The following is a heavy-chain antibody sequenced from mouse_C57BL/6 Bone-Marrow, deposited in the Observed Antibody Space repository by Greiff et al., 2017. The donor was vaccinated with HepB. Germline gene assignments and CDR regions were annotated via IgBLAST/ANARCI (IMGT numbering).Heavy chain of an antibody. CDR3: ASPLFITTVDWYFDV. D-gene: IGHD1-1*01. J-gene: IGHJ1*03. V-gene: IGHV1-72*01. CDR1: GYTFTSYW. CDR2: IDPNSGGT. Sequence: QVQLQQSGAELVKPGASVKLSCKASGYTFTSYWMHWVKQRPGRGLEWIGRIDPNSGGTKYNEKFKSKATLTVDKPSSTAYMQLSSLTSEDSAVYYCASPLFITTVDWYFDVWGTGTTVTVSS.